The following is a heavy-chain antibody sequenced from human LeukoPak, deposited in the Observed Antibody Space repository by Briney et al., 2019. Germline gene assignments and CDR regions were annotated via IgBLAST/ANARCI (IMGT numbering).Heavy chain of an antibody. J-gene: IGHJ5*02. Sequence: SQTLSLTCALSGDSVSSNSAAWNWLRQSPSRGLEWLGSPYYRSKWIFDYAVSVKSRMTINPDTSKNHFSLQLNSVTPEDTAVYYCSRQTVLGNWFDPWGQGTLVTVSS. CDR2: PYYRSKWIF. CDR3: SRQTVLGNWFDP. V-gene: IGHV6-1*01. CDR1: GDSVSSNSAA. D-gene: IGHD7-27*01.